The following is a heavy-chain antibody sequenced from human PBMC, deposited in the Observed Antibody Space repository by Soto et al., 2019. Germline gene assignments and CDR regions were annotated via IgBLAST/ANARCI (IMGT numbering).Heavy chain of an antibody. CDR1: GYTLTELS. CDR2: FDPEDGET. CDR3: AAFPADQAFLNQCDY. D-gene: IGHD6-13*01. V-gene: IGHV1-24*01. J-gene: IGHJ4*02. Sequence: ASVKVSCKVSGYTLTELSMHWVRQAPGKGLEWMGGFDPEDGETIYAQKFQGRVTMTEDTSTDTAYMELSSLRSEDTAVYYCAAFPADQAFLNQCDYWGQGTLVTVSS.